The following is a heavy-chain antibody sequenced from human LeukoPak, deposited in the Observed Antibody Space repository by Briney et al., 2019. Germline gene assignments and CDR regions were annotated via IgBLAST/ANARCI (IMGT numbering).Heavy chain of an antibody. Sequence: GGTLRLSCAASGFTFDDYAMHWVRQAPRKGLEGVSPISGDGGSTYYADSVKGRFTISRDNSKNSLYLQMNSQRTADTALYYCAKGILWFGEIKYYFDYWGQGTLVTVSS. CDR3: AKGILWFGEIKYYFDY. CDR2: ISGDGGST. J-gene: IGHJ4*02. D-gene: IGHD3-10*01. V-gene: IGHV3-43*02. CDR1: GFTFDDYA.